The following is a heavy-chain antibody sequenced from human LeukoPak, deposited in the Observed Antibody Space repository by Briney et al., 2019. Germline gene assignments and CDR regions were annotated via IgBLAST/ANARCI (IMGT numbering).Heavy chain of an antibody. D-gene: IGHD3-10*01. CDR2: IRSKAYGGTT. Sequence: GGSLRLSCTASGFTFGDYAMSWVRQAPGKGLEWVGFIRSKAYGGTTEYAASVKGRFTISRDDSKSIAYLQMNSLKTEDTAVYYCTRGLNYGSGSYYVYWGQGTLVTVSS. J-gene: IGHJ4*02. CDR1: GFTFGDYA. V-gene: IGHV3-49*04. CDR3: TRGLNYGSGSYYVY.